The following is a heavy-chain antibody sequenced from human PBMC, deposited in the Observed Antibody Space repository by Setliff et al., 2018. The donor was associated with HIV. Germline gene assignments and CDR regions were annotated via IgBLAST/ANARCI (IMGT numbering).Heavy chain of an antibody. D-gene: IGHD4-17*01. V-gene: IGHV4-31*03. CDR3: ARAPQDRTTWYFDL. CDR2: IYHSGTT. Sequence: SETLSLTCSVFGGSISSGDYYWSWLRQHPGKGLEWIGYIYHSGTTYYNPSLASRVIISADTSRKRFSLQLNSVTAADTGVYFCARAPQDRTTWYFDLWAVAPWSPSPQ. CDR1: GGSISSGDYY. J-gene: IGHJ2*01.